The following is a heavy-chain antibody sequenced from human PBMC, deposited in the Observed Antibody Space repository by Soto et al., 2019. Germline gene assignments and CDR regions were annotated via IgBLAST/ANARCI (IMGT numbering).Heavy chain of an antibody. V-gene: IGHV4-30-4*02. J-gene: IGHJ4*02. CDR1: GDSISSGDYF. CDR2: ISNSGST. CDR3: ARDRGSSGWYWYYY. Sequence: SETLSLTCTVSGDSISSGDYFWSWIRQPPGKGLEWIGYISNSGSTFYNPSLKSRVTISVDTSKNQFSLKLSSVTAADTAVYYCARDRGSSGWYWYYYWGQGTLVTVSS. D-gene: IGHD6-19*01.